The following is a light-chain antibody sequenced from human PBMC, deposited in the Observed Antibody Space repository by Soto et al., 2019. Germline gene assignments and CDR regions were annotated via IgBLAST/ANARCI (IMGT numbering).Light chain of an antibody. CDR2: NNI. Sequence: QPVLTQSPSVSGAPGQRVTISCTGSSSNIGAGYDVHWYQQLPGTAPKLLIYNNINRPSGVPDRFSGSKSGTSASLAITGLQAEDEADYYCQSYDSSLSGSVFGGGTKLTVL. J-gene: IGLJ3*02. CDR3: QSYDSSLSGSV. CDR1: SSNIGAGYD. V-gene: IGLV1-40*01.